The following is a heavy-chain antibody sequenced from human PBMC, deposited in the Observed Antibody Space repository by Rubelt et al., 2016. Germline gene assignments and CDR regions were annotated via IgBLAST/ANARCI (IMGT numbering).Heavy chain of an antibody. CDR1: GFTFKNHG. CDR3: ARGGPQIVGTIFGEYYYDMDV. Sequence: GGGVVQPGRSLRLSCAVSGFTFKNHGMHWVRQAPGKGLEWVALIWYDGSNKYYADSVKGRFTISRDNSKNTLYLQMDSLRAEDTASYYCARGGPQIVGTIFGEYYYDMDVWGKGTTVTVSA. D-gene: IGHD5-12*01. J-gene: IGHJ6*04. V-gene: IGHV3-33*01. CDR2: IWYDGSNK.